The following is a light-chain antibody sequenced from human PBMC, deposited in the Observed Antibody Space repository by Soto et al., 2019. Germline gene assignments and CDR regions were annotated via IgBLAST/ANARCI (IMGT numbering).Light chain of an antibody. V-gene: IGKV1-5*01. CDR2: GAS. CDR3: QQCHRYLT. Sequence: IQMTQSPSTLSASIGDRVTITCRASQSINNRLAWYQQMPGKAPNLLISGASSLQSGVPSRFSGSASGTEFTLTISSLQPDDIATYYCQQCHRYLTFGQGTKVDI. J-gene: IGKJ1*01. CDR1: QSINNR.